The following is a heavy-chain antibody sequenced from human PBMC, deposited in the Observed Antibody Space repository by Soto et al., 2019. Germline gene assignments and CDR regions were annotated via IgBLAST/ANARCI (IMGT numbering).Heavy chain of an antibody. CDR2: ISAYNGKT. V-gene: IGHV1-18*01. CDR3: ARDLRMAVTGLLHY. CDR1: GYPFTSYG. Sequence: QVQLVQTGAEVKKPGASVKVSCKTSGYPFTSYGINWVRQAPGQGPEWMGWISAYNGKTSYTQKLQGRVTMTTDTSTSTAYMELRILRSDAAAVYYWARDLRMAVTGLLHYWGQGTLVTVSS. D-gene: IGHD6-19*01. J-gene: IGHJ4*02.